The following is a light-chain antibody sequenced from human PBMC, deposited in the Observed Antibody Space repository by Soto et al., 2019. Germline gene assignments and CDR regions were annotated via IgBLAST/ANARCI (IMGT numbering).Light chain of an antibody. V-gene: IGKV3-20*01. CDR2: GAS. Sequence: EIVLTQSPGTLSLSPGERATLSCRASQSVSSNYLAWYQQKRGQAPRLLIYGASRRATGIPTRFNGSGSGTDFTLTISRLEPEDFAVYYCQQYDTSPRTFGQGTNVEI. CDR1: QSVSSNY. CDR3: QQYDTSPRT. J-gene: IGKJ1*01.